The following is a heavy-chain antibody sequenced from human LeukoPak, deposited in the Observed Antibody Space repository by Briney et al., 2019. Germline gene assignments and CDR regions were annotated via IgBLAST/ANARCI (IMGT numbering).Heavy chain of an antibody. CDR3: ARHGKGSYYGSGSYPNY. CDR2: IYPGDSDT. CDR1: GYSFTSYW. J-gene: IGHJ4*02. Sequence: GESLKISCKGSGYSFTSYWIGWVRQMPGKGLEWKGIIYPGDSDTRYSPSFQGQVTISADKSISTAYLQWSSLKASDTAMYYCARHGKGSYYGSGSYPNYWGQGTLVTVSS. D-gene: IGHD3-10*01. V-gene: IGHV5-51*01.